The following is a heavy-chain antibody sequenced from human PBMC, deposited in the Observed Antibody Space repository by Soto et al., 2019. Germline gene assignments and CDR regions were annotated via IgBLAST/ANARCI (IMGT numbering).Heavy chain of an antibody. CDR3: ARSRRGTGVHFDS. Sequence: ASVKVSCKASGYTFTNYDINWVRQATGQGPEWMGWMNPDRGDTGYGQNYQGRVSMTRHTSLRTAYMELRDQRSEDTAVHYGARSRRGTGVHFDSWGQGTQVTVSS. V-gene: IGHV1-8*01. CDR1: GYTFTNYD. D-gene: IGHD7-27*01. J-gene: IGHJ4*02. CDR2: MNPDRGDT.